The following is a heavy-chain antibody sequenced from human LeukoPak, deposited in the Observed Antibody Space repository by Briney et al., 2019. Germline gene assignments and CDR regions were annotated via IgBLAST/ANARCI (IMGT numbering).Heavy chain of an antibody. D-gene: IGHD2/OR15-2a*01. CDR1: GYTFSNYA. J-gene: IGHJ3*02. CDR3: ARKNSFDAFDI. V-gene: IGHV7-4-1*02. CDR2: IHTNTGNP. Sequence: ASVKVSCKASGYTFSNYAMNWVRQVPGQGLEWMGWIHTNTGNPTYGQGFTGRFVFSLDTSVSTAYLQISGIKAEDNAVYYCARKNSFDAFDIWGQGTMVTVSS.